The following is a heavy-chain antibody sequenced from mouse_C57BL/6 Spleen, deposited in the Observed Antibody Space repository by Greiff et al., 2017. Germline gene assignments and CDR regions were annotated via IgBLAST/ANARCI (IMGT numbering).Heavy chain of an antibody. CDR3: AREGIYDYDVGCAY. D-gene: IGHD2-4*01. CDR2: ISRGSSTI. V-gene: IGHV5-17*01. J-gene: IGHJ3*01. CDR1: GFTFSDYG. Sequence: EVKLVESGGGLVKPGGSLKLSCAASGFTFSDYGMHWVRQAPEQGLEWVAYISRGSSTIYYADTVKGRFPISRDNAKNTLFTQRTSLRAEDTAMYDCAREGIYDYDVGCAYWGQGTLVTVSA.